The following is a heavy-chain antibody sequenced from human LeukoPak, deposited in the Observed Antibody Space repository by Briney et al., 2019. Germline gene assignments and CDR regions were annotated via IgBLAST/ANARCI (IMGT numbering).Heavy chain of an antibody. CDR1: GFTFSSYW. D-gene: IGHD3-22*01. J-gene: IGHJ4*02. CDR2: IKQDGSEK. CDR3: ARAMPGGDSSGLDY. V-gene: IGHV3-7*01. Sequence: GGSLRLSCAASGFTFSSYWMSWVRQAPGKGLEWVAHIKQDGSEKYYVDSVKGRFTISRDNAKNSLYMQMNSLRAEDTAGYYCARAMPGGDSSGLDYWGQGTLVTVSS.